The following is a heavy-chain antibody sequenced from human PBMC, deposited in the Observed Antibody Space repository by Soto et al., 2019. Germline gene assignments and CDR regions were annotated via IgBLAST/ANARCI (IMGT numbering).Heavy chain of an antibody. CDR3: AKFGYYGSWSYSGLWGYYYYGMDV. D-gene: IGHD3-10*01. J-gene: IGHJ6*02. CDR2: ISGSGGST. V-gene: IGHV3-23*01. CDR1: GSTFSSYA. Sequence: GGSLRLSSAASGSTFSSYAMSWVRQAPGKGLEWVSAISGSGGSTYYADSVKGRFTISRDNSKNTLYLQMNSLRAEDTAVYYCAKFGYYGSWSYSGLWGYYYYGMDVWGQGTTVTVSS.